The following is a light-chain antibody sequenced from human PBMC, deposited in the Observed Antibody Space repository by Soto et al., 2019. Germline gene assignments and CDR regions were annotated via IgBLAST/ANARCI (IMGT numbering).Light chain of an antibody. J-gene: IGKJ4*01. V-gene: IGKV3-15*01. CDR3: HQYNNWPPPLT. CDR1: QSVSSN. CDR2: GAS. Sequence: EIVMTQSPATLSVSPGERATLSCRASQSVSSNLAWYQQKPGQAPRLLIYGASTRATGIPARFSGSGSGTEFTLTISSLQSEDFAVYYCHQYNNWPPPLTFGVGTKVEIK.